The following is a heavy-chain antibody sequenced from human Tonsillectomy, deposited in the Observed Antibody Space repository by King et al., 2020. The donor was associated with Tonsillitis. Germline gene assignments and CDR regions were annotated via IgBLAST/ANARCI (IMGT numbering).Heavy chain of an antibody. D-gene: IGHD3-3*01. V-gene: IGHV3-23*04. CDR2: ITNSGAYT. J-gene: IGHJ6*02. CDR1: GFTFTNYA. Sequence: VQLVESGGGLVQPGGSLRLSCAASGFTFTNYAMSWVRQAPGKGLEWVTAITNSGAYTYYADSVKGRFTISRDDSKNTLYPQMNSLRAEDTAVYYCARSGYDFTYYSMDVWGRGTTVTVS. CDR3: ARSGYDFTYYSMDV.